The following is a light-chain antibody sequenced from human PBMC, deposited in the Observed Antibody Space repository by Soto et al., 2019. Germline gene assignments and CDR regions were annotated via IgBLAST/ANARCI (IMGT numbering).Light chain of an antibody. CDR1: QSISIW. V-gene: IGKV1-5*01. J-gene: IGKJ1*01. CDR3: QQYNSYSGT. CDR2: DAS. Sequence: DIQMTQSPSTLSASVGDRVTITCRASQSISIWLAWYQRKPGKAPKLLIYDASSLESGVPSRFSGSGSGTEFTLTISRLQPDDFAGYYCQQYNSYSGTFGQGTKVDIK.